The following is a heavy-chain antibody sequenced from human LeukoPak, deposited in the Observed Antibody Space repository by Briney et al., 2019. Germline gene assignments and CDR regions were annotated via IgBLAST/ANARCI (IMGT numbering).Heavy chain of an antibody. CDR1: GFTFSSSW. D-gene: IGHD5-24*01. CDR3: ARRSGRRYEY. J-gene: IGHJ4*02. V-gene: IGHV3-23*01. CDR2: ISGSGGST. Sequence: GGSLRLSCAASGFTFSSSWMYWVRQAPGKGLEWVSAISGSGGSTYYADSVKGRFIISRDNTKNSLYLQMNSLRVEDTGVYYCARRSGRRYEYWGQGVLVTVSP.